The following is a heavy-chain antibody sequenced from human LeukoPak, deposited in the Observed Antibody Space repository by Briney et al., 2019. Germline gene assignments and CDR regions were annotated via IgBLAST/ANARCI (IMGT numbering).Heavy chain of an antibody. CDR1: TFTFSDYA. V-gene: IGHV3-23*01. CDR2: IHGGAEGT. CDR3: AKAPFTIFGVVTYYYYYYMDV. D-gene: IGHD3-3*01. Sequence: GGSLRLSCTASTFTFSDYAMSWVRQAPGKRLEWVSTIHGGAEGTYYADSVKGRFTISRDNSKNTLYLQMNSLRAEDTAVYYCAKAPFTIFGVVTYYYYYYMDVWGKGTTVTVSS. J-gene: IGHJ6*03.